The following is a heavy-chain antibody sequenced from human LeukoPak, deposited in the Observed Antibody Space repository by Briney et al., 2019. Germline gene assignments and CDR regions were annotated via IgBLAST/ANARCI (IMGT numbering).Heavy chain of an antibody. CDR3: ARVVNYYGWGSYGY. CDR1: GFTFSSYS. J-gene: IGHJ4*02. D-gene: IGHD3-10*01. V-gene: IGHV3-21*01. Sequence: VVSVRLSCAASGFTFSSYSMNWVRQAPGKGLEWVSSIRDYLSKYIHYPDSVKGRFTISRDNAKNSLYLQMNSLRAEDTAVYYCARVVNYYGWGSYGYWGQGTLV. CDR2: IRDYLSKYI.